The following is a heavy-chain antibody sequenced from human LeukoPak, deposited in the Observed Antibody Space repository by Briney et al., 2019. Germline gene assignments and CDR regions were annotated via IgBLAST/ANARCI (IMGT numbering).Heavy chain of an antibody. CDR2: ISYDGSNK. D-gene: IGHD6-19*01. V-gene: IGHV3-30-3*01. Sequence: GSLRLSCAASGFTFSSYAMHWVRPAPGKGLEWVAVISYDGSNKYYADSVKGRFTISRDNSKNTLYLQMNSLRAEDTAVYYCARVGIAVAAPGYYFDYWGQGTLVTVSS. CDR3: ARVGIAVAAPGYYFDY. J-gene: IGHJ4*02. CDR1: GFTFSSYA.